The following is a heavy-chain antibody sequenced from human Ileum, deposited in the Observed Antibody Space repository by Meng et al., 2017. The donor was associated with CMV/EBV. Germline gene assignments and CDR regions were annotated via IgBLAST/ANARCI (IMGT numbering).Heavy chain of an antibody. J-gene: IGHJ4*02. V-gene: IGHV1-2*02. D-gene: IGHD5-18*01. CDR2: ISPNSGDT. CDR1: GYTVTGAY. CDR3: AKSYNFGFDY. Sequence: PCEPSGYTVTGAYMHWVRQAPGQGIEWMGWISPNSGDTKYAQEFQGRVTMTRDTSINTAYLEVSRLTFDDTAVYYCAKSYNFGFDYWGQGTLVTVSS.